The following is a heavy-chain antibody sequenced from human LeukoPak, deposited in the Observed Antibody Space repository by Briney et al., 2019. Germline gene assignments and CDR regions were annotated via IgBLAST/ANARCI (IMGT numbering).Heavy chain of an antibody. D-gene: IGHD3-22*01. Sequence: SGGSLRLSCAASGFTFSSYAMSWVRQAPGKGLEWASAISGSGGSTYYADSVKGRFTISRDNSKNTLYLQMNSLRAEDTAVYYCAKNARSITMIVVRNDYWGQGTLVTVSS. CDR2: ISGSGGST. CDR1: GFTFSSYA. V-gene: IGHV3-23*01. CDR3: AKNARSITMIVVRNDY. J-gene: IGHJ4*02.